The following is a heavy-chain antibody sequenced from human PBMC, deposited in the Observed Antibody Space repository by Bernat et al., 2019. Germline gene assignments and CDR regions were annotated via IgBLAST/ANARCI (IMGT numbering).Heavy chain of an antibody. J-gene: IGHJ5*02. D-gene: IGHD6-6*01. V-gene: IGHV1-3*01. CDR3: ARDKVAVRPGWFDP. CDR2: INAGNGNT. CDR1: GYTFTSYA. Sequence: QVQLVQSGAEVKKPGASVKVSCKASGYTFTSYAMHWVRQAPGQRLEWMGWINAGNGNTKYSQKFQGRVTITRDTSASTAYMELSSLRSEDTAVYYCARDKVAVRPGWFDPWGQGTLVTVSS.